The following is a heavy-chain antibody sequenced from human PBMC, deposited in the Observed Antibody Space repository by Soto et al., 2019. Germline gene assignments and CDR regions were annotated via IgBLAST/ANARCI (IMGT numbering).Heavy chain of an antibody. Sequence: SVKVSCKASGGTFSRYTIGWVRQAPGQGLEWMGEIVPIFGTTNYAQRFQGRATITADESTSTAYLELSSLRSEDTAVYYCARVSPNRPSYYFDYWGQGSLVTVSS. CDR1: GGTFSRYT. CDR2: IVPIFGTT. J-gene: IGHJ4*02. D-gene: IGHD6-6*01. V-gene: IGHV1-69*13. CDR3: ARVSPNRPSYYFDY.